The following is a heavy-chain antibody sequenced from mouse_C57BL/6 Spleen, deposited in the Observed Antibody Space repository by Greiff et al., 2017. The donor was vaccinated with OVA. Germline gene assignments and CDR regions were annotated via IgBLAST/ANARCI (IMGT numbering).Heavy chain of an antibody. CDR1: GYTFTDYY. Sequence: VQLQQSGPELVKPGASVKISCKASGYTFTDYYMNWVKQSHGKSLEWIGDINPNNGGTSYNQKFKGKATLTVDKSSSTAYMELRSLTSEDSAVYYCARPLWSFYAMDYWGQGTSVTVSS. J-gene: IGHJ4*01. D-gene: IGHD1-1*02. V-gene: IGHV1-26*01. CDR2: INPNNGGT. CDR3: ARPLWSFYAMDY.